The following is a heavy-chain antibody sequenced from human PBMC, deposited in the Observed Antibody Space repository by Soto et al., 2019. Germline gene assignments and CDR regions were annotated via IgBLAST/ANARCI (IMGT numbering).Heavy chain of an antibody. V-gene: IGHV3-23*01. J-gene: IGHJ6*02. CDR2: ISGSGGST. Sequence: GGSLRLSCAASGFTFSSYAMSWVRQAPGKGLEWVSAISGSGGSTYYAYSEKGRFTISRDKSKNTLYLQMNSLRAEDTAVYYCAKGTKGTNYCYYYGMDAWGQGTAVTVSS. CDR1: GFTFSSYA. D-gene: IGHD4-17*01. CDR3: AKGTKGTNYCYYYGMDA.